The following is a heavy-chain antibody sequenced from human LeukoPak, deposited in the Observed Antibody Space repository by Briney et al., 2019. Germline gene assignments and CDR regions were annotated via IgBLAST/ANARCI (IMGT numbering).Heavy chain of an antibody. CDR2: IYYSGST. CDR3: ARASWNWWFDP. Sequence: SQTLSLTCTVSGGSISSGDYYWSWIHQPPGKGLEWIGYIYYSGSTYYNPSLKSRVTISVDTSKNQFSLKLSSVTAADTAVYYCARASWNWWFDPWGQGTLVTVSS. CDR1: GGSISSGDYY. J-gene: IGHJ5*02. D-gene: IGHD1-7*01. V-gene: IGHV4-30-4*08.